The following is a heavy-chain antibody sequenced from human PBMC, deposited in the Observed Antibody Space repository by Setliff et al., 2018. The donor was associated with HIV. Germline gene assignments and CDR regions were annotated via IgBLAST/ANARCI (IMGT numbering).Heavy chain of an antibody. CDR1: GFTFSTSC. J-gene: IGHJ4*02. Sequence: GSLRLSCAASGFTFSTSCMHWVRRAPGKGLEWISSISYRSSYIYYSDSVKGRFTISRDDAENSLFLQLDSLRAEDTAVYFCVRAPPNSEYWGRGTLVTVSS. CDR3: VRAPPNSEY. CDR2: ISYRSSYI. V-gene: IGHV3-21*01.